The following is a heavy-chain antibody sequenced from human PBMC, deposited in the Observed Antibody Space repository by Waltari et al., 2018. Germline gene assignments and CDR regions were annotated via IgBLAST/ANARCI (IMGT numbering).Heavy chain of an antibody. CDR2: IYYSGST. J-gene: IGHJ5*02. CDR1: GGPISSYY. D-gene: IGHD2-15*01. CDR3: ARVPVYCSGGSCCGRFDP. V-gene: IGHV4-59*01. Sequence: QVQLQESGPGMVKPSETLSLTCTVAGGPISSYYWIWIRQPPGKGLEWIGYIYYSGSTNYNPSLKSRVTISVDTSKNQFSLKLSSVTAADTAVYYCARVPVYCSGGSCCGRFDPWGQGTLVTVSS.